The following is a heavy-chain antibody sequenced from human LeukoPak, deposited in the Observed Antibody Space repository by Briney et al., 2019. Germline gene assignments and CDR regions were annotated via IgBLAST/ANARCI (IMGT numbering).Heavy chain of an antibody. CDR1: GFTFSGYA. V-gene: IGHV3-23*01. CDR2: VSGSGGST. Sequence: GGSLRLSCAASGFTFSGYAMSWVRQPPGKGLEWVSAVSGSGGSTYYADSVKGRFTISRDNSKNTLYLQMSSLRAEDTAVYYCAKDGGSAPTFIDFWGQGTLVTVSS. J-gene: IGHJ4*02. D-gene: IGHD6-25*01. CDR3: AKDGGSAPTFIDF.